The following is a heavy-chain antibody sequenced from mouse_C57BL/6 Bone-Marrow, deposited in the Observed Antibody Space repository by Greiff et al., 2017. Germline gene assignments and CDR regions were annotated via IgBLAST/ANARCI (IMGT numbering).Heavy chain of an antibody. J-gene: IGHJ2*01. CDR2: IYPTSGRT. Sequence: VQLQQPGAELVKPGASVKMSCKASGYTFTSYWITWVKQRPGQGLEWIGDIYPTSGRTNYNEKFKSKAILTVDPSSNTAYMQLSSLTSEDSAVFYWASSGPLGRSFDYWGQGTTLTVSS. CDR1: GYTFTSYW. V-gene: IGHV1-55*01. D-gene: IGHD4-1*01. CDR3: ASSGPLGRSFDY.